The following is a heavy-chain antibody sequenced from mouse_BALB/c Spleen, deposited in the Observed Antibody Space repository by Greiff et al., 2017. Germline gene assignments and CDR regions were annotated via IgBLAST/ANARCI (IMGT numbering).Heavy chain of an antibody. CDR3: ARRTTVVDRYYFDY. D-gene: IGHD1-1*01. V-gene: IGHV1-80*01. J-gene: IGHJ2*01. CDR2: IYPGDGDT. CDR1: GYAFSSYW. Sequence: QVQLQQSGAELVRPGSSVKISCKASGYAFSSYWMNWVKQRPGQGLEWIGQIYPGDGDTNYNGKFKGKATLTADKSPSTAYMQLSSLTSEDSAVYFCARRTTVVDRYYFDYWGQGTTLTVSS.